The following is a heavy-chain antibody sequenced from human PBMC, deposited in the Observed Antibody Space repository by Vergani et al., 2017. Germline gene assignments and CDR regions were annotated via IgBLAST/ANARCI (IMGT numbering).Heavy chain of an antibody. Sequence: QVQLQESGPGLVKPSQTLSLTCTVSGGSISSGSYYWSWIRQPAGKGLEWIGRIYTSGSTNYNPSLKSRVTISVDTSKNQFSLKLSSVTAADTAVYYCARDRTRGYYATPDAFDIWGQGTMVTVSS. J-gene: IGHJ3*02. CDR2: IYTSGST. CDR1: GGSISSGSYY. D-gene: IGHD3-22*01. V-gene: IGHV4-61*02. CDR3: ARDRTRGYYATPDAFDI.